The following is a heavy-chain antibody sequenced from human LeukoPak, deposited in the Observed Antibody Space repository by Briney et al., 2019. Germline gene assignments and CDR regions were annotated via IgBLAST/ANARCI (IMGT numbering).Heavy chain of an antibody. CDR1: GFTFNLYA. CDR2: LAYDGTNE. D-gene: IGHD2-8*01. CDR3: AKGGPLGDTNRFDQ. J-gene: IGHJ4*02. V-gene: IGHV3-30*04. Sequence: GGSLRLSCATSGFTFNLYAMHWVRHAPSKGLEWVALLAYDGTNEYYADSVKGRFTISRDNSKNSVYLQMNSLKYEDTAVYYCAKGGPLGDTNRFDQWGQGTLVSVSS.